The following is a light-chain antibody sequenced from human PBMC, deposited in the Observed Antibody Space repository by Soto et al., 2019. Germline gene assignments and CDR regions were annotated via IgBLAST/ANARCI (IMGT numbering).Light chain of an antibody. CDR3: QQYNSYSQT. Sequence: DIQMTQSPSSLSASVGDRVTITCRTSQTINNYLNWYQQKPGRAPKLLIYAAYNLQSGVPSRFSGSGSGTDFTLAISSLQPNDFATYYCQQYNSYSQTFGQGTKVDIK. V-gene: IGKV1-16*01. J-gene: IGKJ1*01. CDR1: QTINNY. CDR2: AAY.